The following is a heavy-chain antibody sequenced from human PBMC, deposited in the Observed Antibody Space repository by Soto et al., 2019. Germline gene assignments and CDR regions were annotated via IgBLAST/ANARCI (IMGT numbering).Heavy chain of an antibody. V-gene: IGHV3-9*01. J-gene: IGHJ4*02. CDR3: AKVGPGGYTDY. CDR1: GFTFDDYA. D-gene: IGHD1-1*01. Sequence: GGSLRLSCAASGFTFDDYAMHWVRQAPGKGLEWVSGISWNSGSIGYADSVKGRFTISRDNAKNSLYLQMNSLRAEDTALYYCAKVGPGGYTDYWGQGTLVTVSS. CDR2: ISWNSGSI.